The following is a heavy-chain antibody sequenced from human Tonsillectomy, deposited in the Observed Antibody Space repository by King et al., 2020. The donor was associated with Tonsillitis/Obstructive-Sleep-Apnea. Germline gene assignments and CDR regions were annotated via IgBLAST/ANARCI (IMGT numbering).Heavy chain of an antibody. CDR2: IYWDDDK. Sequence: TLKESGPTLVKPTQTLTLTCTFSGFSLSTSGVGVGWIRQPPGKALEWLALIYWDDDKRYSPSLKSRLTITKDTSKNQVVLTMTHMAPVDTATYYCAHRCPTFAYYYYYLDVCGKGTTVTVSS. CDR1: GFSLSTSGVG. V-gene: IGHV2-5*02. CDR3: AHRCPTFAYYYYYLDV. D-gene: IGHD3-16*01. J-gene: IGHJ6*03.